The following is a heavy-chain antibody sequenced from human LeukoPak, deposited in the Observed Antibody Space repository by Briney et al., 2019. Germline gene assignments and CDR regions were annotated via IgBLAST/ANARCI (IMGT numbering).Heavy chain of an antibody. CDR1: GGPISRYY. CDR2: IYDSGST. J-gene: IGHJ3*02. CDR3: VRGIQLWHDAFDI. V-gene: IGHV4-59*12. D-gene: IGHD5-18*01. Sequence: SETLSLTCTVSGGPISRYYWNWIRQPPGKGLEWIGYIYDSGSTNYNPSLKSRVTISVDTSKNQFSLKLSSVTAADTAVYYCVRGIQLWHDAFDIWGQGTMVTVSS.